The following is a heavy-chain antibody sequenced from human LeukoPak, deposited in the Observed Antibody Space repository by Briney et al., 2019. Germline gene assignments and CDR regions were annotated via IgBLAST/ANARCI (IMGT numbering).Heavy chain of an antibody. D-gene: IGHD2-2*01. V-gene: IGHV4-34*01. CDR1: GGSFSGYY. CDR3: ARLGVRVVPAAVFDY. CDR2: INHSGST. J-gene: IGHJ4*02. Sequence: SETLSLTRAVYGGSFSGYYWSWIRQPPGKGLEWIWEINHSGSTNYNPSLKSRVTISVDTSKNQFSLKLSSVTAADTAVYYCARLGVRVVPAAVFDYWGQGTLVTVSS.